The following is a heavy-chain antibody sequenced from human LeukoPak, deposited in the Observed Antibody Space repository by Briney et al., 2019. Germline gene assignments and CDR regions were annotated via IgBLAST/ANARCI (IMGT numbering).Heavy chain of an antibody. V-gene: IGHV3-30*02. J-gene: IGHJ5*02. CDR2: LPYDGSYN. D-gene: IGHD6-19*01. CDR1: GASLSSYG. Sequence: PGGSLRLSCVMPGASLSSYGMHWVRQAPGKGLEWLAWLPYDGSYNSTAASLKGRFAISKDITKNTVYLDMDSLTPEDTAVYYCAAAGLGVAHWFDPWGQGTLVTVSS. CDR3: AAAGLGVAHWFDP.